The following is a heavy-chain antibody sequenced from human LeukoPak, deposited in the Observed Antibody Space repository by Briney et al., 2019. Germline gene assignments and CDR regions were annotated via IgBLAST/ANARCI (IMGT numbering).Heavy chain of an antibody. CDR1: GFTFNNYG. Sequence: GGSLRLSCAASGFTFNNYGMSWVRQAPGKGLAWVSTISGSGGDTYYADSLKGRFTISRDNSKNTLYLQMNSLRAEDTAVYYCVRTSKYGGSGYWGQGTLVTVSS. D-gene: IGHD4-23*01. V-gene: IGHV3-23*01. CDR3: VRTSKYGGSGY. J-gene: IGHJ4*02. CDR2: ISGSGGDT.